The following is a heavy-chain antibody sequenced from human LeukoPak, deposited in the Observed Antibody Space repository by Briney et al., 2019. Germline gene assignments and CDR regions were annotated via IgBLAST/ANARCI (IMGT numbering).Heavy chain of an antibody. Sequence: SETLSLTCTVSGGSFSSSSYYWGWIRQPPGKGLEWIGYISYSGSTNYNPSPKSRVTISVDTSKNQFSLRLSSVTAADTAVYYCARLVGYCGGDCYPFHFDYWGQGTLVTVSS. D-gene: IGHD2-21*02. J-gene: IGHJ4*02. V-gene: IGHV4-61*01. CDR3: ARLVGYCGGDCYPFHFDY. CDR1: GGSFSSSSYY. CDR2: ISYSGST.